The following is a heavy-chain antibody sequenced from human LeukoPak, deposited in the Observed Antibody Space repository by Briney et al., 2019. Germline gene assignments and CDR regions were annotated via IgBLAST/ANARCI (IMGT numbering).Heavy chain of an antibody. D-gene: IGHD6-19*01. J-gene: IGHJ6*02. CDR2: ISGSGGST. CDR3: AEAQSSGSEPTYGMDV. V-gene: IGHV3-23*01. Sequence: GGSLRLSCAASGFTFSSYAMSWVRQAPGKGLEWVSAISGSGGSTYYADSVKGRFTISRDNSKNTLYLQMNSLRAEDTAVYYCAEAQSSGSEPTYGMDVWGQGTTVTVSS. CDR1: GFTFSSYA.